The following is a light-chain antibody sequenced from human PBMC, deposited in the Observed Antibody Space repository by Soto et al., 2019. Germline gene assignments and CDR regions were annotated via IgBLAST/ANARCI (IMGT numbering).Light chain of an antibody. V-gene: IGKV3-15*01. Sequence: EIVMTQSPATLSVSPGERVTLSFMASQSVAKDLAWYQHKPGQAPRLLIHGASTRATGIPARFSGSGSGTDFTLTISSLQPEDFATYYCQQSYSTPPTFGQGTKVDIK. CDR2: GAS. CDR3: QQSYSTPPT. CDR1: QSVAKD. J-gene: IGKJ1*01.